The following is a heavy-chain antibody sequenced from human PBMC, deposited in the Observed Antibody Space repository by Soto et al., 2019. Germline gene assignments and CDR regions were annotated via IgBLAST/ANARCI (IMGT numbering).Heavy chain of an antibody. V-gene: IGHV2-70*11. Sequence: SGPTLVNPTQTLTLTCTFPGFSLSTSGMCVSWIRQPPGKALEWLARIDWDDDKYYNTSLKTRLTISKDTSKSQVVLTMTNMDPVDTATYYCARIEAVAGQIDYWGQGTLVTVSS. J-gene: IGHJ4*02. CDR1: GFSLSTSGMC. CDR3: ARIEAVAGQIDY. CDR2: IDWDDDK. D-gene: IGHD6-19*01.